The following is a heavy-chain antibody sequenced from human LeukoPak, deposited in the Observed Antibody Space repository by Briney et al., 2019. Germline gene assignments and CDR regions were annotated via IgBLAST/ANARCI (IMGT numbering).Heavy chain of an antibody. D-gene: IGHD3-10*01. CDR2: IYYSGST. Sequence: SETLSLTCTVSGGSISSSSYYWGWIRQPPGKGLEWIGSIYYSGSTYYNPSLKSRVTISVDTSKNQFSLKLSSVTAADTAVYYCARLRVYYYGSGSYPGDFDYWGQGTLVTVSS. CDR3: ARLRVYYYGSGSYPGDFDY. V-gene: IGHV4-39*07. CDR1: GGSISSSSYY. J-gene: IGHJ4*02.